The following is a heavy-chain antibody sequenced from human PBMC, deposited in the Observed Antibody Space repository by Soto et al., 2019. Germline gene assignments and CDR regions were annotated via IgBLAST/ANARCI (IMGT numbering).Heavy chain of an antibody. D-gene: IGHD1-26*01. CDR3: AKVTEPYSGSPLGPFDP. CDR1: GYSISSSNW. Sequence: QVQLQESGPGLVKPSDTLSLTCAVSGYSISSSNWWGWIRQPPGKGLEWIGYIYYSGSTYYNPSLKSRVTMSVDPSKNQFSLKLSSVTAVDTAVYYCAKVTEPYSGSPLGPFDPWGQGTLVTVSS. J-gene: IGHJ5*02. V-gene: IGHV4-28*01. CDR2: IYYSGST.